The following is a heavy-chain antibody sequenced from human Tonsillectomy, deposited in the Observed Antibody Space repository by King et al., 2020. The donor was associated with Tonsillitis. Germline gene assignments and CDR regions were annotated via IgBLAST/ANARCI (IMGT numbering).Heavy chain of an antibody. Sequence: QLQESGPGLVKPSKTLSLTCTVSGGSISSSSYYWGWIRQPPGKGLEWIGSIYYSGSTYYNPSLKSRVTISVDTSKNQFSLKLSSVTAADTAVYYCAGTYYYDSSGYYSFDYWGQGTLVTVSS. D-gene: IGHD3-22*01. J-gene: IGHJ4*02. CDR3: AGTYYYDSSGYYSFDY. CDR1: GGSISSSSYY. CDR2: IYYSGST. V-gene: IGHV4-39*01.